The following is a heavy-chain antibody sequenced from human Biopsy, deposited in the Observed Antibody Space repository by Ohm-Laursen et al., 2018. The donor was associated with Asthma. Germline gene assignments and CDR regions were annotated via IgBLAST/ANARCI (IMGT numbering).Heavy chain of an antibody. D-gene: IGHD6-19*01. CDR2: VYWTGST. V-gene: IGHV4-59*07. J-gene: IGHJ4*02. Sequence: SDTLSLTCSVYGGPISSFYWSWIRPSPEKGLEWMGYVYWTGSTNYNPSLKSRITMSVDTSKNRMFLELTSVTAADTAIYYCVRAVRNEQWLAPFDYWGQGKPVTVSS. CDR3: VRAVRNEQWLAPFDY. CDR1: GGPISSFY.